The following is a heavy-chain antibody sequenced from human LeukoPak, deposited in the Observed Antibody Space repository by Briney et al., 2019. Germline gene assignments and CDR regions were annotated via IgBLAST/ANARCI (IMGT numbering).Heavy chain of an antibody. J-gene: IGHJ4*02. CDR1: GGTFSSYA. CDR2: IIPIFGTA. V-gene: IGHV1-69*13. D-gene: IGHD2-21*02. Sequence: ASVTVSCKASGGTFSSYAISWVRQAPGQGLEWMGGIIPIFGTANYAQKFQGRVTITADESTSTAYMELRSLRSDDTAVYYCARFLTRRNFDYWGQGTLVTVSS. CDR3: ARFLTRRNFDY.